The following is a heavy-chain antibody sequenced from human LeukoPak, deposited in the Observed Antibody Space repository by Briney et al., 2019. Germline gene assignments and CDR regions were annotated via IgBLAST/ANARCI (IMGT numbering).Heavy chain of an antibody. CDR3: AADPFLYEVYGMDV. D-gene: IGHD5/OR15-5a*01. J-gene: IGHJ6*02. V-gene: IGHV1-58*01. CDR1: GFTFTSSA. Sequence: SVNVSCKASGFTFTSSAVQWVRQARGQRLEWIGWIVVGSGNTNYAQKFQERVTITRDMSTSTAYMELSSLRSEDTAVYYCAADPFLYEVYGMDVWGQGTTVTVSS. CDR2: IVVGSGNT.